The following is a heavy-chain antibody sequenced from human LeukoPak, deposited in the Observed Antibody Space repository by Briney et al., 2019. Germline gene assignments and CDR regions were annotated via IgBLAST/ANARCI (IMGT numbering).Heavy chain of an antibody. CDR1: GFTFSSYA. J-gene: IGHJ4*02. CDR2: IYASGENT. D-gene: IGHD1-7*01. V-gene: IGHV3-23*01. Sequence: PGGSLRLSCAASGFTFSSYAMTWVRQAPGRGLEWVSGIYASGENTYYADSVKGRFTISRDNSKNTLYLQMNSLRGEDTVVYYCVRGLRELPYWGQGTLVTVSS. CDR3: VRGLRELPY.